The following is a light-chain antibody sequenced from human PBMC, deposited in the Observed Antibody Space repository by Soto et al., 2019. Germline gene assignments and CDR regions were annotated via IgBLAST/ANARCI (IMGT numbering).Light chain of an antibody. Sequence: EIVLTQSPATLSLSPGERATLSCRASQSVSSYLAWYQQKPGQAPRLLIYDASNRATGIPARFSGSGSGTDFTTTISSLEPEDFAVYYCQQRSNWLWTFGQGTKVEIK. J-gene: IGKJ1*01. CDR1: QSVSSY. V-gene: IGKV3-11*01. CDR2: DAS. CDR3: QQRSNWLWT.